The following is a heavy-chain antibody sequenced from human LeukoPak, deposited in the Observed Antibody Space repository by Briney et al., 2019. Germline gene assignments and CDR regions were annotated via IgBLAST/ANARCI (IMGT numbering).Heavy chain of an antibody. CDR2: IYYSGST. D-gene: IGHD3-16*01. J-gene: IGHJ4*02. V-gene: IGHV4-59*08. Sequence: KTSETLSLTCTVSGGSISSYYWTWIRQPPGKELEWIGYIYYSGSTNYNPSLKSRVTISVDTSKNQFSLKLSSVTAADTAVYYCARVELWGDYVDYWGQGTLVTVSS. CDR3: ARVELWGDYVDY. CDR1: GGSISSYY.